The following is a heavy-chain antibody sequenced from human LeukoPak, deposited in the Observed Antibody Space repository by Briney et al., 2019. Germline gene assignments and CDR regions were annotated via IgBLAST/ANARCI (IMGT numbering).Heavy chain of an antibody. CDR1: GFTFSKYG. CDR2: FKSRTDGGTT. D-gene: IGHD2-2*02. J-gene: IGHJ6*04. CDR3: TTVYCSSTSCYSPRMDV. Sequence: GGSLRLSCAASGFTFSKYGMYWVRQAPGKGLEWVGRFKSRTDGGTTDYAAPVKGRFIISRDDSKNTLYLQMNSLKTEDTAVYYCTTVYCSSTSCYSPRMDVWGKGTTVTVSS. V-gene: IGHV3-15*01.